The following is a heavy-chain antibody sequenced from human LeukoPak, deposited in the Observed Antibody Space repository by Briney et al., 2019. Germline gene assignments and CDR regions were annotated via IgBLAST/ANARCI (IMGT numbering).Heavy chain of an antibody. V-gene: IGHV3-23*01. Sequence: TGGSLRLSCAASGFTFSSYAMSWVRQAPGKGLEWVSAITGSGGSTYYADSVKGRFTISRDNSKNTLYLQMNSLRAADTAVYYCANVYYYFWSPKYYFDYWGQGTLVTVSS. CDR3: ANVYYYFWSPKYYFDY. CDR1: GFTFSSYA. J-gene: IGHJ4*02. D-gene: IGHD3-3*01. CDR2: ITGSGGST.